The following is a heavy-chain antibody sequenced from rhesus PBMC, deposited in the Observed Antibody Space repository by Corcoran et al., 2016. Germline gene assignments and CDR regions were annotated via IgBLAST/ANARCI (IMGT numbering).Heavy chain of an antibody. D-gene: IGHD6-31*01. CDR2: ISYTVKTI. Sequence: EVQLVESGGGLVQPGGSLRLSCAASGFTFSSYDMSWVRQAPGKRLEWILYISYTVKTIDYADSGKCLFTISSDNAKSSLSLQMSSLRAEDTAVYYCTRVDWAAAGTWYFDLWGPGTPITISS. J-gene: IGHJ2*01. V-gene: IGHV3-136*01. CDR1: GFTFSSYD. CDR3: TRVDWAAAGTWYFDL.